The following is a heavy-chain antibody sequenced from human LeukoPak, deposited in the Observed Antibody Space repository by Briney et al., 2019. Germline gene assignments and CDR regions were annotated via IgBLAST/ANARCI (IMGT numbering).Heavy chain of an antibody. V-gene: IGHV4-31*03. J-gene: IGHJ6*03. CDR1: GGSISSGGYY. CDR3: ARGDGYNYYYYYYMDA. D-gene: IGHD5-24*01. Sequence: SETLSLTCTVSGGSISSGGYYWGWIRQHPGKGPEWIGYIYYSGSTYYNPSLKSRVTISVDTSKNQFSLKLSSVTAADTAVYYCARGDGYNYYYYYYMDAWGKGTTVTVSS. CDR2: IYYSGST.